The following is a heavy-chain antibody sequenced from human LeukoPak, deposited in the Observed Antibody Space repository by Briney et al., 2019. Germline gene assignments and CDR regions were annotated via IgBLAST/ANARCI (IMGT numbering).Heavy chain of an antibody. D-gene: IGHD4-17*01. CDR3: ARRDYADAFDI. CDR1: GYTFIGFY. Sequence: ASVKVSCKASGYTFIGFYMYWVRQAPGHGLESMGWINPNSGGTNYAQRFQGRVTMTRDTSINTAYMELSRLGSDDTAIYYCARRDYADAFDIWGKGTMVAVSS. J-gene: IGHJ3*02. CDR2: INPNSGGT. V-gene: IGHV1-2*02.